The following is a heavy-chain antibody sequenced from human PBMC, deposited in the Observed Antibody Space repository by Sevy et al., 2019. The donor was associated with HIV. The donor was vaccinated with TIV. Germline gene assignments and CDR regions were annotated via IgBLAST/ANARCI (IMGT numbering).Heavy chain of an antibody. CDR3: ARGTDNRARWLDP. CDR2: IWHDGSNK. V-gene: IGHV3-30*02. Sequence: GGSLRLSCAASGFTFNFHGMHWVRQAPGKGLEWVAFIWHDGSNKYRADSVKGRFTISRDNSKNTMFLQMNSLTVEDTTFYYCARGTDNRARWLDPWGQGTLVTVSS. J-gene: IGHJ5*02. CDR1: GFTFNFHG. D-gene: IGHD1-1*01.